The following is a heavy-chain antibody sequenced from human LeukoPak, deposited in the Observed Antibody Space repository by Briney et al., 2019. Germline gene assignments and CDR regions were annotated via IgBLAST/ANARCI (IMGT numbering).Heavy chain of an antibody. CDR1: GFTVSSNY. Sequence: GGSLRLSCAASGFTVSSNYMSWVRQAPGKGLEWVSVLYSGGTTYYADSVKGRFTISRRTSKNTLYLQMNSLRAEDTAVYYCASGDYYDTSGYLNWGQGTLVTVSS. V-gene: IGHV3-53*04. D-gene: IGHD3-22*01. J-gene: IGHJ4*02. CDR3: ASGDYYDTSGYLN. CDR2: LYSGGTT.